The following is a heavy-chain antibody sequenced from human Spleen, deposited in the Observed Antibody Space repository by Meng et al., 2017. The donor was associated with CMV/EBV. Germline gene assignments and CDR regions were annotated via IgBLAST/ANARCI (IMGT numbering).Heavy chain of an antibody. Sequence: SLKISCAASGFTFDDYAMHWVRQAPGKGLEWVSGISWNSGSIGYADSVKGRFTISRDNAKNCLYLQMNSLRVEDMALYYCGKVLYSGRYFDAFETWGQGTMVTVSS. D-gene: IGHD1-26*01. CDR2: ISWNSGSI. CDR3: GKVLYSGRYFDAFET. CDR1: GFTFDDYA. J-gene: IGHJ3*02. V-gene: IGHV3-9*03.